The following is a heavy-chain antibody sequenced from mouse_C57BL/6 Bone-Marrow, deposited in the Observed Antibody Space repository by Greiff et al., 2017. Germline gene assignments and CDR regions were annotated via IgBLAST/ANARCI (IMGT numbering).Heavy chain of an antibody. J-gene: IGHJ3*01. Sequence: VQLQQPGAELVRPGSSVKLSCKASGYTFTSYWMDWVKQRPGQGLEWIGNIYPSDSETHYNQKFKDKATLTVDKSSSTAYMQHRSLTSEDSAVYYWALDSKIAYWGQGDLVTVSA. D-gene: IGHD2-5*01. CDR3: ALDSKIAY. CDR1: GYTFTSYW. CDR2: IYPSDSET. V-gene: IGHV1-61*01.